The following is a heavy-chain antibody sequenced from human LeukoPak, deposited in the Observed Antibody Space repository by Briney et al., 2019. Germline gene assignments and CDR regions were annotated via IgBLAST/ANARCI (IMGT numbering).Heavy chain of an antibody. Sequence: GGSLRLSCAASGFTFSDYYMSWIRQAPGKGLEWVGRIRSNSDGGTIDYAAPVKGRFTLSRDDSKNTLYLQMNSLQTEDTAVYYCATDFYDSTWGQGTLVTVSS. CDR1: GFTFSDYY. V-gene: IGHV3-15*01. CDR3: ATDFYDST. D-gene: IGHD3-22*01. J-gene: IGHJ5*02. CDR2: IRSNSDGGTI.